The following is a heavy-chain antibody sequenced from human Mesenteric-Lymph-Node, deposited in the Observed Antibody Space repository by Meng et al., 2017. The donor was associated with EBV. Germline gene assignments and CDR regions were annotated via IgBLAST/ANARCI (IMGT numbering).Heavy chain of an antibody. CDR3: ARGGGYSYGQPQDL. D-gene: IGHD5-18*01. CDR2: INHSGST. CDR1: GGSFSGYT. J-gene: IGHJ4*02. Sequence: VQVQLDGRALLNLWDPLSLTGAGYGGSFSGYTWSWIRQPPGKGLEWIGEINHSGSTNYNPSLKSRVTISVDTSKNQFSLKLSSVTAADTAVYYCARGGGYSYGQPQDLWGQGTLVTVSS. V-gene: IGHV4-34*01.